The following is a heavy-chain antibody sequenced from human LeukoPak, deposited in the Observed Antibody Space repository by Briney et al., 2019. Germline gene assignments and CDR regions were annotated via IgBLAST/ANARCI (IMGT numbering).Heavy chain of an antibody. D-gene: IGHD5-18*01. J-gene: IGHJ6*03. CDR1: GFTFSSYG. Sequence: GGSLRLSCAASGFTFSSYGMHWVRQTPGKELEWVTFIRYDGSNKYYADSVKGRFTISRDNSKNTLYLQMNSLRAEDTAVYYCAKGAYSNYYYYMDVWGKGTTVTISS. V-gene: IGHV3-30*02. CDR2: IRYDGSNK. CDR3: AKGAYSNYYYYMDV.